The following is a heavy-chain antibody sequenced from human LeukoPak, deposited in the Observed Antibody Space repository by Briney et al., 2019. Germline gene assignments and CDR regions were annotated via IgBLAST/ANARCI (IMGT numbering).Heavy chain of an antibody. V-gene: IGHV3-7*01. CDR2: IKQDGSEK. Sequence: GGSLRLSCAASGFTFSSYWMSWVRQAPGKGLEWVANIKQDGSEKYYVDSVKGRFTISRDNAKNSLYLQMNSLRAEDTAVYYCARDTAIIMPRYYFDYWGQGTLVTVSS. CDR1: GFTFSSYW. CDR3: ARDTAIIMPRYYFDY. D-gene: IGHD5-18*01. J-gene: IGHJ4*02.